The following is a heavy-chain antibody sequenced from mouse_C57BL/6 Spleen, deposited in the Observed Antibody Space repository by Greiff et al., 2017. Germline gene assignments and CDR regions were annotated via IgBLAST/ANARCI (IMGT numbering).Heavy chain of an antibody. CDR1: GYTFTSYW. J-gene: IGHJ2*01. D-gene: IGHD1-1*01. Sequence: VKLQQPGAELVRPGTSVKLSCKASGYTFTSYWMHWVKQRPGQGLEWIGVIDPSDSYTNYNQKFKGKATLTVDTSSSTAYMQLSSLTSEDSAVYYCARPLITTVVGDYWGQGTTLTVSS. CDR2: IDPSDSYT. CDR3: ARPLITTVVGDY. V-gene: IGHV1-59*01.